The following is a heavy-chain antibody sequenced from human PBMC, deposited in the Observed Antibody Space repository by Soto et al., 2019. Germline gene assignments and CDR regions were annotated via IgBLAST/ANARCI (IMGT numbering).Heavy chain of an antibody. CDR2: IYYSGST. V-gene: IGHV4-31*03. CDR1: GGSISSGGYY. Sequence: SETLSLTCTVSGGSISSGGYYWSWIRQHPGKGLEWIGYIYYSGSTYYNPSLKSRVTISVDTSKNQLSLKLSSVTAADTAVYYCARGRGIVATINRSLLFDYWGQGTLVTVSS. J-gene: IGHJ4*02. D-gene: IGHD5-12*01. CDR3: ARGRGIVATINRSLLFDY.